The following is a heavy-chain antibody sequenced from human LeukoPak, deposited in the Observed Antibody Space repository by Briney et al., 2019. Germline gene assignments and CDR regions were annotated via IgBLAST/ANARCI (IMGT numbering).Heavy chain of an antibody. D-gene: IGHD6-13*01. CDR1: GGSVSSGSYY. V-gene: IGHV4-61*01. Sequence: SETLSLTCTVSGGSVSSGSYYWSWIRQPPGKGLEWIGYIYYSGSTNYNPSLKSRVTISVDTSKNQFSLKLSSVTAADTAVYYCARVSSWSNDAFDIWGQGTMVTVSS. J-gene: IGHJ3*02. CDR2: IYYSGST. CDR3: ARVSSWSNDAFDI.